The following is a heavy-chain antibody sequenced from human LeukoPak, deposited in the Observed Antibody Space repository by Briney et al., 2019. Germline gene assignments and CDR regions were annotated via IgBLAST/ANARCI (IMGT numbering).Heavy chain of an antibody. CDR2: IYHSGST. Sequence: PSQTLSLTCAVSGGSISSGGYSWSWIRQPPGKGLEWIGYIYHSGSTYYNPSLKSRVTISVDTSKNQFSLKLSSVTAADTAVYYCRSYGYEVDYWGQGTLVTVSS. V-gene: IGHV4-30-2*01. D-gene: IGHD5-18*01. CDR3: RSYGYEVDY. CDR1: GGSISSGGYS. J-gene: IGHJ4*02.